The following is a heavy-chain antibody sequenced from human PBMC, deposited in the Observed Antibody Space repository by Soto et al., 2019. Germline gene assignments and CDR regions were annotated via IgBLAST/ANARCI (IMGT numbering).Heavy chain of an antibody. V-gene: IGHV1-69*08. J-gene: IGHJ6*03. D-gene: IGHD1-26*01. CDR3: ARGKSPMTQDRMGFYYYMDV. CDR1: GDTFFNYT. CDR2: VIPLLDAS. Sequence: QVQLVQSGAEVKKPGSSVKISCTTSGDTFFNYTFTWVRRAPGQGLEWMGRVIPLLDASNYAEKFQDRVTITADKSTSTAYMELSGLKSDDSAIYYCARGKSPMTQDRMGFYYYMDVWGKGTTVTVSS.